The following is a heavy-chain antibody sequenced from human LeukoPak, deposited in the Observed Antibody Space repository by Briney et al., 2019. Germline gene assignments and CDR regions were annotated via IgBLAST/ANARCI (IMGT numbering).Heavy chain of an antibody. D-gene: IGHD3-3*01. CDR2: ISWDGGST. J-gene: IGHJ4*02. V-gene: IGHV3-43*01. Sequence: GGSLRLSCAASGFTFDDYTMHWVRHAPGKGLEWVSLISWDGGSTYYADSVRGRLTISRDNSKNSLYLQMNSLRTEDTALYYCAKEADFWSGYFDYWGQGTLVTVSS. CDR3: AKEADFWSGYFDY. CDR1: GFTFDDYT.